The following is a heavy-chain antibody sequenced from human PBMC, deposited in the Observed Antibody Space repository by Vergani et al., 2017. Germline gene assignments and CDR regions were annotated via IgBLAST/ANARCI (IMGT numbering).Heavy chain of an antibody. CDR2: ISSSSSTI. CDR1: GFTFSSYT. J-gene: IGHJ6*03. Sequence: EVQLVESGGGLVQPGGSLRLSCAASGFTFSSYTMNWVRQAPGKGLEWVSYISSSSSTIYYADSVKGRFTISRDNTKNSLYLQMNSLRAEDTAVYYCARYHRYSSSWYSGYYMDVLGKGPIGHRLL. V-gene: IGHV3-48*04. CDR3: ARYHRYSSSWYSGYYMDV. D-gene: IGHD6-13*01.